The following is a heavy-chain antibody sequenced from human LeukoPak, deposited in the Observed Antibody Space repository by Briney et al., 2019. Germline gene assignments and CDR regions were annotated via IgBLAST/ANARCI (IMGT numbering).Heavy chain of an antibody. Sequence: PSETLSLTCTVSGGSIINSNYYWDWIRQPPGKGLEWIGGLHHSGSTYYNPSLKSRVTVSVHTSKNHFSLKLSSVTAADTAVYYCARRGSGYNTNFDYWGQGTLVTVSS. CDR2: LHHSGST. CDR1: GGSIINSNYY. D-gene: IGHD6-19*01. J-gene: IGHJ4*02. CDR3: ARRGSGYNTNFDY. V-gene: IGHV4-39*02.